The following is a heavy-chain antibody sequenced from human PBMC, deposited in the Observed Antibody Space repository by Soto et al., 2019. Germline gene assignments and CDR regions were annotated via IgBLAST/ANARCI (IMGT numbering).Heavy chain of an antibody. CDR1: GDSVSSNSAA. D-gene: IGHD3-22*01. CDR3: ARDTAYYYDSSGYSYIDY. CDR2: TYYRSKWYN. Sequence: SQTLSLTCAISGDSVSSNSAAWNWIRQSPSRGLEWLGRTYYRSKWYNDYAVSVKSRITINPDTSKNQFSLQLNSVTPEDTAVYYCARDTAYYYDSSGYSYIDYWGQGTLVTVSS. J-gene: IGHJ4*02. V-gene: IGHV6-1*01.